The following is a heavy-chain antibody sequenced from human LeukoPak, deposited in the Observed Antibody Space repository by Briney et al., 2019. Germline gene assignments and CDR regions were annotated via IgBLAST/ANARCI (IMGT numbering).Heavy chain of an antibody. CDR3: ARADGYNLVAFDI. V-gene: IGHV4-31*03. CDR2: IYYSGST. Sequence: PSETLSLTCTVSGGSISSGGYYWSWIRQHPGKGLEWIGYIYYSGSTYYNPSLKSRVTISVDTSKNQFSLKLSSVTAADTAVYYCARADGYNLVAFDIWGQGTMVTVSS. D-gene: IGHD5-24*01. J-gene: IGHJ3*02. CDR1: GGSISSGGYY.